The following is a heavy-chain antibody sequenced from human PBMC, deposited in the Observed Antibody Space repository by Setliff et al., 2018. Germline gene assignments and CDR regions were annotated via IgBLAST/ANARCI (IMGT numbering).Heavy chain of an antibody. CDR2: IYIGGSA. V-gene: IGHV4-4*07. CDR3: AREQWLDPPGYYYMDV. D-gene: IGHD6-19*01. Sequence: LSLTCTVSGGSISSYYWSWIRQPAGKGLEWIGHIYIGGSANYNPSLKSRVTMSIDTSKNQFSLKLNSVTAADMAVYYCAREQWLDPPGYYYMDVWAKGTTVT. J-gene: IGHJ6*03. CDR1: GGSISSYY.